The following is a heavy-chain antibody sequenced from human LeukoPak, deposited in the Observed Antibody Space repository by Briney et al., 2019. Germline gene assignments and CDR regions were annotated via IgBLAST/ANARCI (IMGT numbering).Heavy chain of an antibody. CDR2: IHYSGST. CDR1: GASIRSYY. J-gene: IGHJ5*02. CDR3: ARHPPAIPIGGYWFDP. Sequence: PSETLSLTCTVSGASIRSYYWSWIRQPPGKGLEWIGYIHYSGSTNHNPSLKGRVTISVDVSKNQFSLKVSSVTAADTAVYYCARHPPAIPIGGYWFDPWGQGTLVTVSS. D-gene: IGHD2-2*02. V-gene: IGHV4-59*08.